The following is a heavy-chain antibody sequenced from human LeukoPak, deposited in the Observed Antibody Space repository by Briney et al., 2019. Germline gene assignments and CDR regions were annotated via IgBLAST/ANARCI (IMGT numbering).Heavy chain of an antibody. J-gene: IGHJ4*02. CDR3: ARVVPAAARAFDY. CDR2: IWYDGSNK. Sequence: GGSLRLSCAAPGFTFSSYGMHRVRQAPGKGLEWVAVIWYDGSNKYYADSVKGRFTISRDNSKNTLYLQMNSLRAEDTAVYYCARVVPAAARAFDYWGQGTLVTVSS. CDR1: GFTFSSYG. D-gene: IGHD6-25*01. V-gene: IGHV3-33*01.